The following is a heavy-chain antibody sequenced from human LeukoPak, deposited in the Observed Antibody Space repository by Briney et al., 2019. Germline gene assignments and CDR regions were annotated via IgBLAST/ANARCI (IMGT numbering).Heavy chain of an antibody. J-gene: IGHJ4*02. CDR2: ISSSSTYM. Sequence: GGSLRLSCAASGFTFSNYAMNWVRQAPGKGLEWVSSISSSSTYMYYADSVKGRFTISRDNAKNSLYLQMNSLRVEDTAVYYCAKYDYDSSGYSDYWGQGTLVTVSS. CDR3: AKYDYDSSGYSDY. D-gene: IGHD3-22*01. V-gene: IGHV3-21*04. CDR1: GFTFSNYA.